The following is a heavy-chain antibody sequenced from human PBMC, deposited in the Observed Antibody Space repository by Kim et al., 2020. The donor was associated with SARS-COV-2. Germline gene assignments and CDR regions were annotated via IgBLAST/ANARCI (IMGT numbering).Heavy chain of an antibody. V-gene: IGHV1-46*01. Sequence: QCRVTMTRDTSTSTVYMELSSLRSEDTAVYYCARDGRGYSYGLTLSEFDYWGQGTLVTVSS. D-gene: IGHD5-18*01. J-gene: IGHJ4*02. CDR3: ARDGRGYSYGLTLSEFDY.